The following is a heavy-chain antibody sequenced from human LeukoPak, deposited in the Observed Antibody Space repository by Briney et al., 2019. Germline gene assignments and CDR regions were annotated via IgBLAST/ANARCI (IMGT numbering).Heavy chain of an antibody. CDR3: AKGARDFGDSTTDY. J-gene: IGHJ4*02. CDR1: GFTFSNYA. D-gene: IGHD4-17*01. CDR2: VSGSGGRT. Sequence: GGSLRLSCAASGFTFSNYAMSWFRQAPGKGLEWVSVVSGSGGRTYYADSVKGRFTISRDNSKNTLFLQMNSLRVEDTAIYYCAKGARDFGDSTTDYWGQGTLVTVSS. V-gene: IGHV3-23*01.